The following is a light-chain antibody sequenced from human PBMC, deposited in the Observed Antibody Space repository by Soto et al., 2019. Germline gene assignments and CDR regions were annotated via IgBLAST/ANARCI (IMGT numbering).Light chain of an antibody. CDR2: GPS. CDR3: QQYGSSPPSIT. Sequence: DIVLTLSPGTVSLSPGERATLSCSSSQSVTSSYLAWYPQKPDHDPRLLIYGPSSRATGTPDRFSGRGSGTDFTLTISRQEPANFAVYYCQQYGSSPPSITFGKGTRLEIK. CDR1: QSVTSSY. V-gene: IGKV3-20*01. J-gene: IGKJ5*01.